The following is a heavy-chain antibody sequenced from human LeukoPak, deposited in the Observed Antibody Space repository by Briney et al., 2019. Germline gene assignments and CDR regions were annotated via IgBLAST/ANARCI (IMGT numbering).Heavy chain of an antibody. CDR3: ARYRGASGYHFDY. V-gene: IGHV4-34*01. CDR2: INHSGST. D-gene: IGHD5-12*01. CDR1: GGSFSGYY. J-gene: IGHJ4*02. Sequence: SETLSLTCAVYGGSFSGYYWSWIRQPPGKGLEWIGEINHSGSTNYNPSLKSRVTISVDTSKNQFSLKLSSVTAADTAVYYCARYRGASGYHFDYWGQGTQVIVSP.